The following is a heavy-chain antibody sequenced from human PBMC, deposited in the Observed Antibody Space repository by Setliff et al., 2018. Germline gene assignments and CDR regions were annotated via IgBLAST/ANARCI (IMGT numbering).Heavy chain of an antibody. CDR3: AREISTYSGSYYFVFPGAFDI. Sequence: QPGGSLRLSCAASGFTFSSYSMNWVRQAPGKGLEWVSYISSSSSTIYYADSVKGRFTISRDNAKNSLYLQMNSLRAEDTAVYYCAREISTYSGSYYFVFPGAFDIWGQGTMVTVSS. V-gene: IGHV3-48*01. D-gene: IGHD1-26*01. CDR2: ISSSSSTI. CDR1: GFTFSSYS. J-gene: IGHJ3*02.